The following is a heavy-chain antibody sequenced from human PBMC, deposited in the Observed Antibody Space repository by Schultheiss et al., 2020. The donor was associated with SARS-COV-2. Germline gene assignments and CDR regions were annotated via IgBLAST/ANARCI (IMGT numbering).Heavy chain of an antibody. Sequence: GGSLRLSCAASGFTFSSYAMHWVRQAPGKGLEWVAVISYDGSNKYYADSVKGRFTISRDNSKNTLYLQMNSLRAEDTAVYYCARGFADTAMVPVWYFDLWGRGTLVTVSS. J-gene: IGHJ2*01. V-gene: IGHV3-30-3*01. D-gene: IGHD5-18*01. CDR2: ISYDGSNK. CDR1: GFTFSSYA. CDR3: ARGFADTAMVPVWYFDL.